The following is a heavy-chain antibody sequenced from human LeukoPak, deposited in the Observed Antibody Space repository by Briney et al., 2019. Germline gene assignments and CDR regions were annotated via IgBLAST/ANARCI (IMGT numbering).Heavy chain of an antibody. J-gene: IGHJ4*02. V-gene: IGHV1-69*05. CDR1: GGTFSSYA. CDR3: ARVDGWYPFDY. CDR2: IIPIFGTA. Sequence: GASVKVSCKASGGTFSSYAISWVRQAPGQGLEWMGRIIPIFGTANYAQKFQGRVTITTDESTSTAYMELSSLRSEDTAVYYCARVDGWYPFDYWGQGTLVTVSS. D-gene: IGHD6-19*01.